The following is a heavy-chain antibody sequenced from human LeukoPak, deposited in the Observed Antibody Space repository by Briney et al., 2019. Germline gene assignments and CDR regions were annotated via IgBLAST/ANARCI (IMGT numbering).Heavy chain of an antibody. CDR3: ARESYYYDSSGYYFSNWFDP. D-gene: IGHD3-22*01. CDR2: INPNSGGT. Sequence: HGASVKVSCKASEYTFTGYYMHWVRQAPGQGLEWMGWINPNSGGTNYAQKFQGRVTMTRDTSISTAYMELSRLRSDDTAVYYCARESYYYDSSGYYFSNWFDPWGQGTLVTVSS. CDR1: EYTFTGYY. J-gene: IGHJ5*02. V-gene: IGHV1-2*02.